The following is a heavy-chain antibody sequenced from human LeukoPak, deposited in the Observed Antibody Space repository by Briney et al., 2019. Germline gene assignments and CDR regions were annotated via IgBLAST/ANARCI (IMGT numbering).Heavy chain of an antibody. CDR3: ARDQGVRGKTFGDYIDS. CDR2: IWYDGSNK. Sequence: GGSLRLSCTYPGFPFSGYARHWVRQAPGKGLEWVAVIWYDGSNKYYADSVKGRFTISRDNSKNTLYLQMNILRAEDTAVYYCARDQGVRGKTFGDYIDSWGQGTLVTVSS. D-gene: IGHD3-10*01. CDR1: GFPFSGYA. J-gene: IGHJ4*02. V-gene: IGHV3-33*08.